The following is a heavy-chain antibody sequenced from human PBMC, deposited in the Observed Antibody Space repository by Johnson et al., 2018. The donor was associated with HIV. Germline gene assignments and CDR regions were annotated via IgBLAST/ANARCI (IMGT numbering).Heavy chain of an antibody. CDR1: GFTFSSYG. J-gene: IGHJ3*02. Sequence: QVQVVESGGGVVQPGGSLRLSCAASGFTFSSYGMHWVRQAPGKGLEWVAFLRYDGSNKYYPDSVKGRFTISRDNSKNTLYRHMNSLRAEDTAVYYCAKDVEYCTGGVCPYDAFDIWGQGTMVTVSS. V-gene: IGHV3-30*02. CDR2: LRYDGSNK. CDR3: AKDVEYCTGGVCPYDAFDI. D-gene: IGHD2-8*02.